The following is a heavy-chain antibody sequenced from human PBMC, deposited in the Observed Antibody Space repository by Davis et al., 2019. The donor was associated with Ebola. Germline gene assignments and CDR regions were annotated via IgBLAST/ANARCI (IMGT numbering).Heavy chain of an antibody. D-gene: IGHD6-19*01. V-gene: IGHV4-59*08. Sequence: PSETLSLTCTVPGGSISSYYWSWIRQPPGKGLEWIGYIYYSGSTNYNPSLKSRVTISVDTSKNQFSLKLSSVTAADTAVYYCARSGGPDAFDIWGQGTMVTVSS. J-gene: IGHJ3*02. CDR1: GGSISSYY. CDR2: IYYSGST. CDR3: ARSGGPDAFDI.